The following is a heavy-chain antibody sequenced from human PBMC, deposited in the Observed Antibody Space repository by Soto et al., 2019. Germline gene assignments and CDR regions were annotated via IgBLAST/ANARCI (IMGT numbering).Heavy chain of an antibody. CDR3: PRPFEPYYYGSGRPPDY. CDR1: GGSISSSRYY. J-gene: IGHJ4*02. CDR2: ISYSGST. Sequence: SETLSLTCSVSGGSISSSRYYWGWIRQPPGKGLEWMGTISYSGSTYYCPSLKRRVTISVDTSKNQFSLNLNSWTAADTAVYFRPRPFEPYYYGSGRPPDYRGKGTLVTVSS. V-gene: IGHV4-39*01. D-gene: IGHD3-10*01.